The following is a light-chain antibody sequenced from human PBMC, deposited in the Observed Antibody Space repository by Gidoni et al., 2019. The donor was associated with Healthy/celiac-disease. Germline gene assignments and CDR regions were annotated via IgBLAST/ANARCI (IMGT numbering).Light chain of an antibody. CDR1: QSISSY. CDR2: AAS. V-gene: IGKV1-39*01. CDR3: QQSYSTPSTWT. Sequence: DLQMTQSPSSLSASVGDRVTITCRASQSISSYLNWYQQKPGKAPKLLIYAASSLQSGVPSRFSGSGSGTDFTLTISSLQPEDFATYYCQQSYSTPSTWTFGQGTKVEIK. J-gene: IGKJ1*01.